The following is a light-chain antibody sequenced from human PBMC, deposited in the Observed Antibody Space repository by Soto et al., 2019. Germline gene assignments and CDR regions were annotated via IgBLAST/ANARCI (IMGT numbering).Light chain of an antibody. V-gene: IGKV1-39*01. CDR1: QTISSS. CDR3: QQSYSTPWT. J-gene: IGKJ1*01. CDR2: ATS. Sequence: DIQMTQSPSSLSASVGDRVTITCRASQTISSSLNWYQQKPGKAPNLLIYATSSLQSGVPSRFSGSGSGTDFTLTISSLQPEDFATYYCQQSYSTPWTFGQGTKVVIK.